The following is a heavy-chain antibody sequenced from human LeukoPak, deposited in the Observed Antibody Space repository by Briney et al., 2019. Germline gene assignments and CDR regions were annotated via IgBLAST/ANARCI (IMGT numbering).Heavy chain of an antibody. CDR1: GFTFSSYA. D-gene: IGHD6-19*01. V-gene: IGHV3-30*04. J-gene: IGHJ5*02. CDR2: ISYDGSNE. Sequence: GGSLRLSCAASGFTFSSYAFHWVRQAPGKGLEWVAIISYDGSNEYYADSVKGRFTFSRDNSKNTLYLQMNSLRAEDTAVYYCARERGTYGVWYYFDRCGQGSLVTVSS. CDR3: ARERGTYGVWYYFDR.